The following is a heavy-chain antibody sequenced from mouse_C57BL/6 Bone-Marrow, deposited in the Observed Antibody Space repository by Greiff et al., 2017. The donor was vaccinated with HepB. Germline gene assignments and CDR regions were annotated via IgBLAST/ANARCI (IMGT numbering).Heavy chain of an antibody. J-gene: IGHJ1*03. V-gene: IGHV5-17*01. CDR2: ISSGSSTI. Sequence: VHLVESGGGLVKPGGSLKLSCAASGFTFSDYGMHWVRQAPEKGLEWVAYISSGSSTIYYADTVKGRFTISRDNAKNTLFLQMTSLRSEDTAMYYCARTTVVTYWYFDVWGTGTTVTVSS. CDR3: ARTTVVTYWYFDV. D-gene: IGHD1-1*01. CDR1: GFTFSDYG.